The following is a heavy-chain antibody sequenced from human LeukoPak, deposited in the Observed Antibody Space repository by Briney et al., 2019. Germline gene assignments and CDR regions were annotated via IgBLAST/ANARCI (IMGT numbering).Heavy chain of an antibody. CDR2: IIPILGTA. Sequence: SVKVSCKASGGTFSSYAISWVRQAPGQGLEWIGGIIPILGTANYAQKFQGRVTITADESTSTAYMELSSLRSEDTAVYYCARAEVLTYYYDSSGSYYFDYWGQGTLVTVSS. CDR3: ARAEVLTYYYDSSGSYYFDY. CDR1: GGTFSSYA. D-gene: IGHD3-22*01. V-gene: IGHV1-69*13. J-gene: IGHJ4*02.